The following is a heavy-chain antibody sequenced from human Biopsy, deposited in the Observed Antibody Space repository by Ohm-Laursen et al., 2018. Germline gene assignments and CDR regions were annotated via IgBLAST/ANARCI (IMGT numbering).Heavy chain of an antibody. V-gene: IGHV4-34*01. CDR1: GGSWDFHY. CDR2: INRSGTT. J-gene: IGHJ6*02. CDR3: ARDVRRYCSGTSCYSGYFGMDV. Sequence: SETLSLTCTVNGGSWDFHYWSWVRQSPGKGLEWIGEINRSGTTNYNPSLKSRVTISIDRSKNQFSLNLNSVTAADTAVYFCARDVRRYCSGTSCYSGYFGMDVWGQGTTVTVSS. D-gene: IGHD2-2*01.